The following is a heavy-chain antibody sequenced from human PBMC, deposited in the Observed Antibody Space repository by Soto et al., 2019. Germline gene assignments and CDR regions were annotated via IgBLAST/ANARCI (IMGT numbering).Heavy chain of an antibody. CDR3: ARVGYSSSWYPHADYGMDV. CDR2: ISSSSSTI. Sequence: EVQLVESGGGLVQPRGSLRLSCAASGFTFSSYSMNWVRQAPGKGLEWVSYISSSSSTIYYADSVKGRFTISRDNAKNSLYLQMNSLRDEDTAVYYCARVGYSSSWYPHADYGMDVWGQGTTVTVSS. J-gene: IGHJ6*02. D-gene: IGHD6-13*01. V-gene: IGHV3-48*02. CDR1: GFTFSSYS.